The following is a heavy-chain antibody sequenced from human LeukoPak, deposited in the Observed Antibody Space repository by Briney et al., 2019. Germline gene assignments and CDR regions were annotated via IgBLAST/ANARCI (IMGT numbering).Heavy chain of an antibody. V-gene: IGHV1-2*02. CDR2: INPNSGGT. J-gene: IGHJ3*02. CDR3: AYTAMGLSDAFDI. CDR1: GYTSPGYY. D-gene: IGHD5-18*01. Sequence: ASVKVSCKASGYTSPGYYMHWVRQAPGQGLEWMGWINPNSGGTNYAQKFQGRVTMTRDTSISTAYMELSRLRSDDTAVYYCAYTAMGLSDAFDIWGQGTMVTVSS.